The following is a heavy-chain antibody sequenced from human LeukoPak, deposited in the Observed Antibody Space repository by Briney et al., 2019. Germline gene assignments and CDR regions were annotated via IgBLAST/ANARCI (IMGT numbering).Heavy chain of an antibody. CDR1: GFTFSSYD. V-gene: IGHV3-13*01. D-gene: IGHD3-9*01. Sequence: GGSLRLSCAASGFTFSSYDMHWVRQAIGKRLEWVSAIGIGADTYHPDSVKGRFTISRENAKNSLYLQMNGLRAGDTAVYYCVREAYYDILTGPNYYMDVWGKGTTVTVSS. CDR2: IGIGADT. J-gene: IGHJ6*03. CDR3: VREAYYDILTGPNYYMDV.